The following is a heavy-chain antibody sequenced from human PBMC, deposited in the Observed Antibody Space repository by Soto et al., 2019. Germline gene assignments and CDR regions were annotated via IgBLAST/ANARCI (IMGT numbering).Heavy chain of an antibody. V-gene: IGHV4-34*01. D-gene: IGHD2-2*01. CDR3: ARGMRYCSSTSCRYYYYYGMDV. Sequence: PSETLSLTCAVYGGSFSGYYWSWIRQPPGKGLEWIGEINHSGSTNYNPSPKSRVTISVDTSKNQFSLKLSSVTAADAAVYYCARGMRYCSSTSCRYYYYYGMDVWGQGTTVTVSS. CDR2: INHSGST. J-gene: IGHJ6*02. CDR1: GGSFSGYY.